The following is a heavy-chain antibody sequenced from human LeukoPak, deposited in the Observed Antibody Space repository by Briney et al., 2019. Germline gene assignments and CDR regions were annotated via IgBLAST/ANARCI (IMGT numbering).Heavy chain of an antibody. CDR1: GFTFSNYA. CDR2: ISGSGGTT. V-gene: IGHV3-23*01. CDR3: AKVCVRVAAGFVDC. J-gene: IGHJ4*02. D-gene: IGHD6-13*01. Sequence: GGSLRLSCAASGFTFSNYAMGWVRQAPGKGLEWVSSISGSGGTTYYADPVKGRFTISRDNSKNTLYLQMNSLRAEDTAGYYCAKVCVRVAAGFVDCWGQGTLVTVSS.